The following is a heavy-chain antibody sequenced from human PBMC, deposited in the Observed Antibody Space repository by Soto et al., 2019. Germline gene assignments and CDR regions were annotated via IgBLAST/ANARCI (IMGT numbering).Heavy chain of an antibody. CDR2: IYYSGST. D-gene: IGHD1-26*01. J-gene: IGHJ3*02. Sequence: PSATLSLTCTVSCGSISSGVYYWSWIRQHPGKGLEWIGYIYYSGSTYYNPSLKSRVTISVDTSKNQFSLKLSSVTAADTAVYYCAREGGGPDAFDIWGQGTMVTVSS. CDR1: CGSISSGVYY. V-gene: IGHV4-31*03. CDR3: AREGGGPDAFDI.